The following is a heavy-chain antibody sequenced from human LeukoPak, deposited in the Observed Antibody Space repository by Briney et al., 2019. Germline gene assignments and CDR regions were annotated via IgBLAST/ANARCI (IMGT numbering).Heavy chain of an antibody. CDR3: TRENWGSLDK. J-gene: IGHJ4*02. Sequence: PGGSLRLSCAASGFTFQDYAVHWVRQAPGKGLEWVSCISWNSRNIVYADSVKGRFTISRDNAKNTVSLQVDSLTAEDTAVYYCTRENWGSLDKWGQGTLVTVSS. CDR2: ISWNSRNI. V-gene: IGHV3-9*01. D-gene: IGHD7-27*01. CDR1: GFTFQDYA.